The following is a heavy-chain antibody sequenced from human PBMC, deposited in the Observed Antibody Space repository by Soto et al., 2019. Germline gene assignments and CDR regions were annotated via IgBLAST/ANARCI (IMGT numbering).Heavy chain of an antibody. CDR3: ARGLHCSGYDWGGMDV. D-gene: IGHD5-12*01. J-gene: IGHJ6*02. CDR2: IYSGGST. V-gene: IGHV3-66*01. CDR1: GFPVSANY. Sequence: EVQLVESGGALVQPGGSLRLSCAASGFPVSANYMSWVRQAPGKGLEWLSIIYSGGSTYYADSVKGRFTISRDSSKNTLYFQINSLRGEDTAVYYCARGLHCSGYDWGGMDVWGQGTTVTVSS.